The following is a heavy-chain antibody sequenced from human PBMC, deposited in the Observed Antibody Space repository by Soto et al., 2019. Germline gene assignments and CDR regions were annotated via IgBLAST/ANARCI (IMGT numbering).Heavy chain of an antibody. J-gene: IGHJ6*02. CDR3: ARCSRNNCYSYGVDV. CDR2: ISDSGATK. Sequence: GGSLRLSCAASGFTFSNCGMSWVRQTPGKGLEWVSYISDSGATKHYADSVKGRFTISRDNGKDSLYLQMNSLRDEDTAVYFCARCSRNNCYSYGVDVWGQGATVTVSS. D-gene: IGHD2-2*01. V-gene: IGHV3-48*02. CDR1: GFTFSNCG.